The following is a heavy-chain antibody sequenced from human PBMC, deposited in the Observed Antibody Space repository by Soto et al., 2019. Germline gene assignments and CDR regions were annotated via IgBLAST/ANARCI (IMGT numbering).Heavy chain of an antibody. D-gene: IGHD5-18*01. CDR2: TYYRSKWYT. CDR1: GDSVSSNSAA. V-gene: IGHV6-1*01. J-gene: IGHJ6*02. CDR3: ARDRGYSYGSDV. Sequence: SQTLSLTCAISGDSVSSNSAAWNWIRQSPSRGLEWLGRTYYRSKWYTEYAESVKSRISINPDTSKNQFSLQLNSVTPEDTAVYYCARDRGYSYGSDVWGQGTTVTVSS.